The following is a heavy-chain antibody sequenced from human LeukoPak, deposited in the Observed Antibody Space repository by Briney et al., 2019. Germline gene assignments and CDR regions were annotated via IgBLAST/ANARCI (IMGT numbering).Heavy chain of an antibody. CDR3: ARGRAPGLDY. J-gene: IGHJ4*02. D-gene: IGHD6-13*01. CDR2: INPNSGGT. Sequence: GASVKDSCKASGYTFTGYYMHWVRQAPGQGLEWMGQINPNSGGTDYAQKFQGRVTMTRDTSISTAYMELTRLTSDDTAVYYCARGRAPGLDYWGQGTLVTVSS. CDR1: GYTFTGYY. V-gene: IGHV1-2*06.